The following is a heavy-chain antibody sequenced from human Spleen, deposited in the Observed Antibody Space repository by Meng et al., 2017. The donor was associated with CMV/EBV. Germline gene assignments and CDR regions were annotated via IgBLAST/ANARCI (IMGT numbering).Heavy chain of an antibody. J-gene: IGHJ4*02. V-gene: IGHV3-23*01. D-gene: IGHD3-3*01. CDR1: GFTFTSYA. CDR3: ARKRVDLETYGACDY. CDR2: ISGSGSGT. Sequence: GESLKISCTASGFTFTSYAVSWVRQAPGKGLEWVSAISGSGSGTYYADSVKGRFTISRDNSKKTLYLQMNSLRAEDTALYYCARKRVDLETYGACDYWGQGTLVTVSS.